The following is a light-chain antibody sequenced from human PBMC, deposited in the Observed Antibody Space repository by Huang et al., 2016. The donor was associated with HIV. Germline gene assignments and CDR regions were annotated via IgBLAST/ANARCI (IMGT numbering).Light chain of an antibody. V-gene: IGKV3-11*01. Sequence: EIVLTQSPATLSLSPGGRATLSCRASQSVSTYLAWYPTKPGQAPRLLIYDASNRATCIPARFSGSGSGTVFTLTISSLEPEDFAVYYCQQRSNWPGITFGPGTKVDIK. J-gene: IGKJ3*01. CDR2: DAS. CDR3: QQRSNWPGIT. CDR1: QSVSTY.